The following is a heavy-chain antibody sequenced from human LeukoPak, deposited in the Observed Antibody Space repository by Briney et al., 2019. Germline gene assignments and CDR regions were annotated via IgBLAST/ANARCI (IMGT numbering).Heavy chain of an antibody. D-gene: IGHD2-2*01. CDR1: GFTFSSYW. Sequence: GGSLRLSCAASGFTFSSYWMSWVRQAPGKGLEWVANIKHDGSEKYCVDSLKGRFTISRDNAKTSLYLQMDSLREDDTVHYYCARGYCSTSNCYGNWFDPWGQGTLVTVSS. J-gene: IGHJ5*02. V-gene: IGHV3-7*05. CDR2: IKHDGSEK. CDR3: ARGYCSTSNCYGNWFDP.